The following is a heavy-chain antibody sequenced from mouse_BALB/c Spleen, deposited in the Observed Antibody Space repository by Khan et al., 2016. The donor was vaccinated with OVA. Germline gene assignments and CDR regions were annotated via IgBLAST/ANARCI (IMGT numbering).Heavy chain of an antibody. CDR2: IWGGGST. CDR1: GFSLSDYG. V-gene: IGHV2-6-5*01. J-gene: IGHJ4*01. Sequence: VQLQQSGPGLVAPSQNLSITCTVSGFSLSDYGVSWIRRPPGKGLEWLGVIWGGGSTYYNSALKSRLSISKDNSKSQVFLKMSSLQRDDTAMFYCAKGVWSYYYTLDYWGQGTSVTVSS. CDR3: AKGVWSYYYTLDY.